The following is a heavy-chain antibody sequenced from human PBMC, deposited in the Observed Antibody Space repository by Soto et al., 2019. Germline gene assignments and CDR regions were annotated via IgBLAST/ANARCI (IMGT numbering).Heavy chain of an antibody. CDR1: VFTFSDYT. V-gene: IGHV3-30-3*01. Sequence: PWWSLRLSCSASVFTFSDYTINWFRQAPGKGLEWVALISSDGSNKYYADSVKGRFTISRDTSRNTLYLQMNSLRAEDTAVYYCARDRKTYYDFWSGYLTGYWGQGTLVTVSS. CDR3: ARDRKTYYDFWSGYLTGY. J-gene: IGHJ4*02. D-gene: IGHD3-3*01. CDR2: ISSDGSNK.